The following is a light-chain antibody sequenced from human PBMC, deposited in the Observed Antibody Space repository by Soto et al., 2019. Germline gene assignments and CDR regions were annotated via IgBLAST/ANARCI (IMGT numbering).Light chain of an antibody. CDR3: QQSYSTTWT. Sequence: DIQMTQSPSSLSASVGDRVIIACRASQNIKRYLNWYQQKPGKAPKLLIYAASSLQSGVPSRFSGSGSETDFTLTISSLQPEDFATYSCQQSYSTTWTFGQGTKVEIK. J-gene: IGKJ1*01. CDR1: QNIKRY. CDR2: AAS. V-gene: IGKV1-39*01.